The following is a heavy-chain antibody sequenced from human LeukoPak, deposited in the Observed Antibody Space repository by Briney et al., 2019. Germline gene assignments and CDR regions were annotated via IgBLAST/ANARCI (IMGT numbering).Heavy chain of an antibody. CDR3: AREAGGSDTYYLDY. CDR1: GGTFSSYA. Sequence: RASVTVSCKASGGTFSSYAISWVRQAPGQRLEWMGRINPRSGGINYAQKFQGRVTMTRDTAISTAYMDLSGLRSDDTAVYYCAREAGGSDTYYLDYWGQGVLVTVSS. V-gene: IGHV1-2*06. CDR2: INPRSGGI. D-gene: IGHD1-26*01. J-gene: IGHJ4*02.